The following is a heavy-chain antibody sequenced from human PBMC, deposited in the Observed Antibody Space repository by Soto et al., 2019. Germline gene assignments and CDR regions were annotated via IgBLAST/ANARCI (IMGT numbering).Heavy chain of an antibody. CDR3: ARDYGGSLPDY. CDR2: IWFDGSIK. V-gene: IGHV3-33*01. D-gene: IGHD2-15*01. J-gene: IGHJ4*02. CDR1: GFTFSSYG. Sequence: HVELVESGGGLVQPGRSLRLSCEASGFTFSSYGMHWVRQAPGKGLEWVAVIWFDGSIKYYADSVKGRFTISRDNSKNTLYLQMNSLRAEDTPVYYCARDYGGSLPDYWGQGTLVTVSS.